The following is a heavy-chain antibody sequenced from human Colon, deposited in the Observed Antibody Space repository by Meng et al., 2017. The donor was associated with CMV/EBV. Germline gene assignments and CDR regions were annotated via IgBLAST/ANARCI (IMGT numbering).Heavy chain of an antibody. CDR2: IYYNGDT. J-gene: IGHJ4*02. V-gene: IGHV4-30-4*01. Sequence: DSISRPNYYWSWVRQPPGRGLQYIAYIYYNGDTHCNSSLKSRLSISIDASNNQFSLKLASVTAADTATYYCARVKRALGSKSYDFDSWGQGTLVTAPQ. CDR3: ARVKRALGSKSYDFDS. CDR1: DSISRPNYY. D-gene: IGHD3-10*01.